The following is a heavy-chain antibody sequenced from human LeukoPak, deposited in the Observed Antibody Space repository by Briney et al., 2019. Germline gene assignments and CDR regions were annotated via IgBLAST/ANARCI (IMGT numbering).Heavy chain of an antibody. Sequence: GGSLRLSCAATGFTFSSYAMSWVRQAPGKGLEWVSAIGGSGGSTYYADFVKGRFTISRDNSKNTLYLQMNSLRAEDTAVYYCAKESYSGYDWDFDYWGQGTLVTVSS. D-gene: IGHD5-12*01. V-gene: IGHV3-23*01. CDR1: GFTFSSYA. J-gene: IGHJ4*02. CDR2: IGGSGGST. CDR3: AKESYSGYDWDFDY.